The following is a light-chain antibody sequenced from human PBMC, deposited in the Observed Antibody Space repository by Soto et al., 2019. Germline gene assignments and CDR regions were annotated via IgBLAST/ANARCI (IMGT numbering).Light chain of an antibody. CDR1: SSDVGGYNY. V-gene: IGLV2-8*01. Sequence: QSVLTQPPSASGSPGQSVTISCTGTSSDVGGYNYVSWYQQHPGKAPKVMIYEVSKRPSGVPDRFSGSKSGNMASLTVSGLQAEDEADYYCSSYAGSNIYVFGTVTKLTVL. CDR3: SSYAGSNIYV. CDR2: EVS. J-gene: IGLJ1*01.